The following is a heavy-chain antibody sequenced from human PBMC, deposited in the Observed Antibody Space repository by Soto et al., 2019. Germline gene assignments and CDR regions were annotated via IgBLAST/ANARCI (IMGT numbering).Heavy chain of an antibody. V-gene: IGHV3-30*14. Sequence: PGGSLRLSCAASEFSFSNYAIHWVRQAPGKGLEWVSSISYDGNYKYYADSVKGRFTISRDNSKNTLYLQMNSLRAEDTAVYYCARASTPGGRYYWGQGTLVTVSS. D-gene: IGHD1-1*01. CDR3: ARASTPGGRYY. CDR1: EFSFSNYA. J-gene: IGHJ4*02. CDR2: ISYDGNYK.